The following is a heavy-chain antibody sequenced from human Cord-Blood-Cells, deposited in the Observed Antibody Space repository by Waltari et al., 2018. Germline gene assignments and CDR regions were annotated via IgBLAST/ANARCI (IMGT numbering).Heavy chain of an antibody. CDR3: ARGSASSGDYYGMDV. V-gene: IGHV3-48*03. D-gene: IGHD2-2*01. Sequence: EVQLVESGGGLVQPGGSLRLSCAASGFTFSSYEMNWVRQAQGKGLEWVSYISSSGSTIYYADSVKGRFTISRDNAKNSLYLQMNSLRAEDTAVYYCARGSASSGDYYGMDVWGQGTTVTVSS. J-gene: IGHJ6*02. CDR2: ISSSGSTI. CDR1: GFTFSSYE.